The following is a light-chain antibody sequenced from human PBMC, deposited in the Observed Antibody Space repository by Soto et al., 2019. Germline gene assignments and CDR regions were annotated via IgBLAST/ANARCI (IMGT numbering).Light chain of an antibody. CDR1: NIGSKN. J-gene: IGLJ1*01. Sequence: VLTQPPSVSVAPGQTARLACGGNNIGSKNVHWYQQKPGQAPVLVVYDDSDRPSGIPERFSGSSSGSSASLAIAGLQAEDEADYYCQSYDNSLSGLYVFGTGTKLTVL. CDR3: QSYDNSLSGLYV. V-gene: IGLV3-21*02. CDR2: DDS.